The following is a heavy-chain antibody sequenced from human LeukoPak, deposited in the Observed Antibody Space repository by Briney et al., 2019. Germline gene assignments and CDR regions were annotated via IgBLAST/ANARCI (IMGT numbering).Heavy chain of an antibody. CDR1: GGSISSSSYY. V-gene: IGHV4-61*02. CDR3: ARGRTHSGYFGY. J-gene: IGHJ4*02. D-gene: IGHD1-26*01. Sequence: SETLSLTCTVSGGSISSSSYYWGWIRQPAGKGLEWIGRIYTSGSTNYNPSLKSRVTISVDTSKNQFSLKLSSVTAADTAVYYCARGRTHSGYFGYWGQGTLVTVSS. CDR2: IYTSGST.